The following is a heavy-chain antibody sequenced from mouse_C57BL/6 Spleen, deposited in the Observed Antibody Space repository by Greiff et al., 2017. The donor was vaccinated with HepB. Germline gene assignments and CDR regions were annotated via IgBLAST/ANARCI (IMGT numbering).Heavy chain of an antibody. J-gene: IGHJ1*03. V-gene: IGHV1-52*01. Sequence: QVQLQQPGAELVRPGSSVKLSCKASGYTFTSYWMHWVKQRPIQGLEWIGNIDPSDSETHYNQKFKDKATLTVDKSSSTAYMQLSSLTSEDSAVYYCAREGNDGYYVRYFDVWGTGTTVTVSS. CDR2: IDPSDSET. CDR3: AREGNDGYYVRYFDV. CDR1: GYTFTSYW. D-gene: IGHD2-3*01.